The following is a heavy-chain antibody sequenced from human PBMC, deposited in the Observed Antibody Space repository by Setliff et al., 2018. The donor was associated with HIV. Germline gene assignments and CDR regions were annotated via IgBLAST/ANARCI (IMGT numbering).Heavy chain of an antibody. CDR2: IYYSGST. CDR1: GGSISSGGYY. D-gene: IGHD5-18*01. CDR3: ARSVDTTLVPAYYFDY. V-gene: IGHV4-31*03. Sequence: SETLSLTCTVSGGSISSGGYYWSWIRQHPGKGLEWMGYIYYSGSTYYNPSLKSRVTISLDTSKNQSSLKLKSVTAADTAVYYCARSVDTTLVPAYYFDYWGQGTLVTVSS. J-gene: IGHJ4*02.